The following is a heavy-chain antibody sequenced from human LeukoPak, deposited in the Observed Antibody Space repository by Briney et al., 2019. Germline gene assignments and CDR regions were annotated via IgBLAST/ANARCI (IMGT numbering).Heavy chain of an antibody. CDR1: GFILSDNY. CDR2: ISSSGSTK. D-gene: IGHD3-10*01. V-gene: IGHV3-11*01. CDR3: ARDGHAYGHGSPHY. Sequence: PGGSLRLSCVASGFILSDNYMRWIRQAHRRGLGWVSYISSSGSTKYYADSVKGRFTISRDNAKNSYLQMNSLRAEDTAVYYCARDGHAYGHGSPHYWGQGTLVTVSS. J-gene: IGHJ4*02.